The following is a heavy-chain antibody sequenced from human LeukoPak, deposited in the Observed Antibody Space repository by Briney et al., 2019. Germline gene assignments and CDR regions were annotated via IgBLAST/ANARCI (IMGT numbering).Heavy chain of an antibody. CDR3: TRGVGTSLFAD. V-gene: IGHV1-2*02. CDR2: INPNSGGT. CDR1: GYTFTHNY. D-gene: IGHD2-2*01. Sequence: ASVKVSCKASGYTFTHNYIHWVRQAPRQGLEWMGWINPNSGGTNSAQRFQGRVTMTRDTSISTAYMDLSSLRSDDTAVYYCTRGVGTSLFADWGQGTLVTVSS. J-gene: IGHJ4*02.